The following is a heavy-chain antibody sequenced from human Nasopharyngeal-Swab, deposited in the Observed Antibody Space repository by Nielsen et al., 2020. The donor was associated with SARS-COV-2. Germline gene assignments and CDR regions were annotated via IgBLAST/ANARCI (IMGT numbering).Heavy chain of an antibody. V-gene: IGHV5-10-1*01. CDR2: IDPSDSYT. Sequence: GEPLKISCKGSGYSFTSYWISWVRQMPGKGLEWMGRIDPSDSYTNYSPSFQGHVIISADKSISTAYLQWSSLKASDTAMYYCARHWSDPGNWFDPWGQGTLVTVSS. J-gene: IGHJ5*02. CDR3: ARHWSDPGNWFDP. CDR1: GYSFTSYW.